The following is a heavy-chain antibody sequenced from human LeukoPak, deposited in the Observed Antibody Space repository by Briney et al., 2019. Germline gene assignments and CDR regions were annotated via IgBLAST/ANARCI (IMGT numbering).Heavy chain of an antibody. CDR3: VKQGWEDGAPHFDC. V-gene: IGHV3-30*18. J-gene: IGHJ4*02. CDR2: ISYEGSNE. CDR1: GFTFSSYG. Sequence: GGSLRLSCAASGFTFSSYGMHWVRQAPGEGLEWVAGISYEGSNEYYADSVKGRFTISRDNSKNTLDLQMNSLRAEDTALYYSVKQGWEDGAPHFDCWGQGTLVTVSS. D-gene: IGHD4-17*01.